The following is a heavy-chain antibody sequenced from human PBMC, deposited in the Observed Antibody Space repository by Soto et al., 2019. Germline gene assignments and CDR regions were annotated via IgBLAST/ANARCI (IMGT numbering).Heavy chain of an antibody. Sequence: VQLVESGGGLVQPGGTLRLSCSTNGFTFRNYGFQWVRQAPGKGLEWVADIWYDGSDTKYADSVKGRFTISRDDSRGTVFLQMGSLRVEDTAIYFCAREANDYINNHLNFADRWVPGTLVIVSS. CDR1: GFTFRNYG. D-gene: IGHD4-4*01. CDR2: IWYDGSDT. J-gene: IGHJ5*02. V-gene: IGHV3-33*01. CDR3: AREANDYINNHLNFADR.